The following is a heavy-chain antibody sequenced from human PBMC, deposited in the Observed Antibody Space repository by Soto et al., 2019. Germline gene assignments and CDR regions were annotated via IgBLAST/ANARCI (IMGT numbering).Heavy chain of an antibody. J-gene: IGHJ6*02. CDR2: INPSGGST. V-gene: IGHV1-46*01. Sequence: ASVKVSCKASGYTFTSYYMHWVRQAPGQGLEWMGIINPSGGSTSYAQKFQGRVTMTRDTSTSTVYMELSSLRSEDTAVYYCARNWITMVRGVMRRYGMDVWGQGTTVTVSS. CDR3: ARNWITMVRGVMRRYGMDV. D-gene: IGHD3-10*01. CDR1: GYTFTSYY.